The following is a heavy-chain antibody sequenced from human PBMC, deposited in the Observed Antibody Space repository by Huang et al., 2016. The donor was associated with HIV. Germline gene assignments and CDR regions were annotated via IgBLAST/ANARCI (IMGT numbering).Heavy chain of an antibody. CDR1: EGTFSSYS. Sequence: VQLTQSGAEVKKTGSSVRVSCRASEGTFSSYSIGWMRQAPGQGLEWMGGIIPIFGTTTYAQKFQGRVSIAADESTSTAYMDLNSLRSEDTAVYYCARAALVNNQYFDYWGQGTLVTVSS. J-gene: IGHJ4*02. V-gene: IGHV1-69*13. CDR3: ARAALVNNQYFDY. CDR2: IIPIFGTT. D-gene: IGHD5-18*01.